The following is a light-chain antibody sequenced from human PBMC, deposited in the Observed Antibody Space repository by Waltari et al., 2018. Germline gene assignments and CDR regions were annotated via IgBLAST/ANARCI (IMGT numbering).Light chain of an antibody. Sequence: DIQMTQSPSTLSASVGDRVTITCRASQSFSSWLAWYQQKPGKAPKLLIYEASTLESGLPSRFSGSGSGTEFTLTISSLQPDDSATYFCQQYDNYPVTFGGGTRVEIK. CDR3: QQYDNYPVT. CDR1: QSFSSW. V-gene: IGKV1-5*03. CDR2: EAS. J-gene: IGKJ4*01.